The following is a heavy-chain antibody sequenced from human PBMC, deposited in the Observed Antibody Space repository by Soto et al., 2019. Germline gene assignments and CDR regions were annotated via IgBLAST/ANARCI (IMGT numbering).Heavy chain of an antibody. D-gene: IGHD2-21*01. V-gene: IGHV3-74*01. CDR2: IKGDGSIT. Sequence: EVQLVESGGGLVQPGGSLRLSCAASGFTFSDHWIHWVRQGPGEGLVWVSRIKGDGSITNYADSVKGRFTISRDNAKNTVYLQINSLRVEDTARDCCARGLRGAYGMDVWGQGTTVTVSS. J-gene: IGHJ6*02. CDR1: GFTFSDHW. CDR3: ARGLRGAYGMDV.